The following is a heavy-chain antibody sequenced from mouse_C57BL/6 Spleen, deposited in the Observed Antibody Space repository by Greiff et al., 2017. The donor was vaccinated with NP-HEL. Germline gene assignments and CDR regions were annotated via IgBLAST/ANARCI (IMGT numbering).Heavy chain of an antibody. V-gene: IGHV1-9*01. Sequence: QVQLQQSGAELMKPGASVKLSCKATGYTFTGYWIEWVKQRPGHGLEWIGEILPGSGSTNYNEKFKGKATFTADTSSNTAYMQLSSLTTEDSAIYYGARNPYYYGSSYYAMDYWGQGTSVTVSS. J-gene: IGHJ4*01. CDR3: ARNPYYYGSSYYAMDY. CDR2: ILPGSGST. D-gene: IGHD1-1*01. CDR1: GYTFTGYW.